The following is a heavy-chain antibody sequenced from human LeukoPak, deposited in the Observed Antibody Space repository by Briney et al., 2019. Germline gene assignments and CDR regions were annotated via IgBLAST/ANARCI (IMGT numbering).Heavy chain of an antibody. Sequence: GGSPRLSCAASGFTFRDFYMIWIRQAPGKGLEWVSGISDSGDTTYYADSVKGRFTISRDNSKNTLYLQMNNLRAEDMAVYYCAKPYYDMLTGKGPSDFWGRGTLVTVSS. V-gene: IGHV3-23*01. CDR2: ISDSGDTT. CDR1: GFTFRDFY. D-gene: IGHD3-9*01. J-gene: IGHJ4*02. CDR3: AKPYYDMLTGKGPSDF.